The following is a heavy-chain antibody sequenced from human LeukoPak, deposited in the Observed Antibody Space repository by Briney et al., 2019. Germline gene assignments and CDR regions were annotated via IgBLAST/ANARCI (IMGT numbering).Heavy chain of an antibody. CDR2: IRSKANSYAT. V-gene: IGHV3-73*01. CDR1: GFTFSGSA. Sequence: GSLRLSCAASGFTFSGSAMHWVRQASGKGLEWVGRIRSKANSYATAYAASVKGRFTISRDDSKNTAYLQMNSLKTEDTAVYYCTRHGPTVTTDYYYGMDVWGQGTTVTVSS. J-gene: IGHJ6*02. CDR3: TRHGPTVTTDYYYGMDV. D-gene: IGHD4-17*01.